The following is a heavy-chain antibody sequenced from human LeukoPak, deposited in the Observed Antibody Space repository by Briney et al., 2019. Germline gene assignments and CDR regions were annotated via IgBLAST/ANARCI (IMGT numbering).Heavy chain of an antibody. V-gene: IGHV3-23*01. J-gene: IGHJ3*01. CDR3: AKDPNGDYVGAFDF. Sequence: GGSLRLSCAASGLTFSNYAMMWVRQAPGKGLEWVSAIFASGGDTRYADSVRGRFTISRDNSRNTLFLQMNSLTADDTAVYYCAKDPNGDYVGAFDFWGQGTMVTVSS. CDR1: GLTFSNYA. D-gene: IGHD4-17*01. CDR2: IFASGGDT.